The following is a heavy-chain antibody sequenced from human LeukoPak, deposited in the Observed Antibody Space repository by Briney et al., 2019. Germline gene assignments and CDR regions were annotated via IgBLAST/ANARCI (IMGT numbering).Heavy chain of an antibody. D-gene: IGHD3-22*01. J-gene: IGHJ3*02. CDR2: ISYDGSNK. V-gene: IGHV3-30*18. Sequence: PGRSLRLSCAASGFTFSSYGMHWVRQAPGKGLEWVAVISYDGSNKYYADSVKGRFTISRDNSKNTLYLQMNSLRAEDTAVYYCAKALPHYYDSSGYYHAFDIWGQGTMVTVSS. CDR3: AKALPHYYDSSGYYHAFDI. CDR1: GFTFSSYG.